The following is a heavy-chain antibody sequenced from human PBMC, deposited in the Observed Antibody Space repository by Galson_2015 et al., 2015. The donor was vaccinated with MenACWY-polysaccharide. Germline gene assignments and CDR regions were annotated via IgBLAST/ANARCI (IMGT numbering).Heavy chain of an antibody. Sequence: SLRLSCAASGFTFSNFWMSWVRQAPGKGLEWVANIKQDGCEKYYMDSVKGRFTISRDNAKNSLYLQMNSLRAEDTAVYYCAKDRDSSSSDPDYWGQGTLVTVSS. CDR1: GFTFSNFW. CDR3: AKDRDSSSSDPDY. V-gene: IGHV3-7*01. CDR2: IKQDGCEK. J-gene: IGHJ4*02. D-gene: IGHD6-6*01.